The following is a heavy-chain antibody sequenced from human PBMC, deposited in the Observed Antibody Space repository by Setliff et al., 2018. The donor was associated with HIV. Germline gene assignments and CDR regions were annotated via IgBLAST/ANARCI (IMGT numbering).Heavy chain of an antibody. J-gene: IGHJ4*02. CDR3: ATSWRDGYPGDY. CDR2: ISSSGSTI. CDR1: GFTVSSNY. V-gene: IGHV3-11*04. Sequence: PGGSLRLSCAASGFTVSSNYMSWIRQAPGKGLEWVSFISSSGSTIFYADSVKGRFTISRDNAKNSLSLQMNSLRAEDTAVYYCATSWRDGYPGDYWGQGTLVTVSS. D-gene: IGHD5-12*01.